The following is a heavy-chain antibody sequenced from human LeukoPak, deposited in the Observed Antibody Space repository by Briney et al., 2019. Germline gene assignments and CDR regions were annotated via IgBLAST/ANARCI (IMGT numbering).Heavy chain of an antibody. CDR3: ARGSGYCSGGSCYPHYYYYGMDV. CDR2: IIPIFGTA. Sequence: ASVNVSCKASGGTFSSYAISWVRQAPGQGLEWMGGIIPIFGTANYAQKFQGRVTITADESTSTAYMELSSLRSEDTAVYYCARGSGYCSGGSCYPHYYYYGMDVWGQGTTVTVSS. V-gene: IGHV1-69*13. CDR1: GGTFSSYA. J-gene: IGHJ6*02. D-gene: IGHD2-15*01.